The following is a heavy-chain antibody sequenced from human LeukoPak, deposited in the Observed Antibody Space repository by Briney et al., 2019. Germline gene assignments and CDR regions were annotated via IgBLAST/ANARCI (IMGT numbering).Heavy chain of an antibody. D-gene: IGHD1-26*01. CDR2: LYYSGST. J-gene: IGHJ4*02. Sequence: PSETLSLTCSVSGASITSSGYYWAWIRQPPGRGLEWIGNLYYSGSTYYNPSLKSRVTVSVDTSKNQFSLKLSSVTAADTAVYYCARLVLGGAIDDWGQGTLGAVAS. CDR3: ARLVLGGAIDD. CDR1: GASITSSGYY. V-gene: IGHV4-39*01.